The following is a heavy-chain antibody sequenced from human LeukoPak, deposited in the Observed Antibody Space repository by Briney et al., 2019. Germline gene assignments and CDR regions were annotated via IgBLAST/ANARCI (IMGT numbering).Heavy chain of an antibody. J-gene: IGHJ4*02. Sequence: SETLSLTCAVSGGSIGSSSYYWGWIRQPPGKDLEWIGTIYYDGNTFYNPSLKSRVTISVDMSKNQFSLKPSSVTAADTAIYYCAAENGNFWIGYHYFEDWGQGTLVSVSS. CDR1: GGSIGSSSYY. CDR2: IYYDGNT. CDR3: AAENGNFWIGYHYFED. V-gene: IGHV4-39*01. D-gene: IGHD3-3*01.